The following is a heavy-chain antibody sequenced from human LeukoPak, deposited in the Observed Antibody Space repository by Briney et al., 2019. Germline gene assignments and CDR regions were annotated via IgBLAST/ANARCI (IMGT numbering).Heavy chain of an antibody. J-gene: IGHJ4*02. CDR1: GGSISSGGYY. CDR2: TYYSGST. D-gene: IGHD5-12*01. V-gene: IGHV4-31*03. Sequence: SETLSLTCTVSGGSISSGGYYWSWIRQHPGKGLEWIGYTYYSGSTYYNPSLKSRVTISVDTSKNQFSLKLSSVTAADTAVYYCARSVATTEGNDYWGQGTLVTVSS. CDR3: ARSVATTEGNDY.